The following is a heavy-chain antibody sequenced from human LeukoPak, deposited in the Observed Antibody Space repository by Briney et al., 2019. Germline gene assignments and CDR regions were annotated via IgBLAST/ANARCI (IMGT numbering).Heavy chain of an antibody. CDR1: GYSISSGYY. Sequence: PSETLSLTCTVSGYSISSGYYWGWIRQPPGKGLEWIGSIYHSGGTYYNPSLKSRLTMSVDTSNNQFSLKLSSVTAADTAVYYCARLDPWYFDLWGRGTLVTVSS. D-gene: IGHD3/OR15-3a*01. V-gene: IGHV4-38-2*02. CDR3: ARLDPWYFDL. J-gene: IGHJ2*01. CDR2: IYHSGGT.